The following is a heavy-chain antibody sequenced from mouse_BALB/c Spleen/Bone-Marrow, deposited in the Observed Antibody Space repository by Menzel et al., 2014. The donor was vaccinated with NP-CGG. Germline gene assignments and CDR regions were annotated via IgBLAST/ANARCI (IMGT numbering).Heavy chain of an antibody. CDR2: ILPGSGST. CDR1: GYTFSSYW. D-gene: IGHD1-2*01. Sequence: VQLHQSGTELMKPGASVKISCKATGYTFSSYWIEWVNQRPGHGLEWIGEILPGSGSTNYNEKFKGKATFTADTSSNTAYMHLSSRAPEDSAVYYCARRGHGFAWFAYWGQGTLVTVSA. J-gene: IGHJ3*01. CDR3: ARRGHGFAWFAY. V-gene: IGHV1-9*01.